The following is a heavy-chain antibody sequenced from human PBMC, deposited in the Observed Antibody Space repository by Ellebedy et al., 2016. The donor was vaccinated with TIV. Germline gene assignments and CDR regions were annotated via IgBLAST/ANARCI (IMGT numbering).Heavy chain of an antibody. J-gene: IGHJ3*02. CDR1: GFTFSSYE. Sequence: GESLKISCAASGFTFSSYEMNWVRQAPGKGLVWVSRINSDGSSTSYADSVKGRFTISRDNAKNTLYLQMNSLRAEDTAVYYCARDLPLEMATMEGADAFDIWGQGTMVTVSS. CDR2: INSDGSST. D-gene: IGHD5-24*01. CDR3: ARDLPLEMATMEGADAFDI. V-gene: IGHV3-74*01.